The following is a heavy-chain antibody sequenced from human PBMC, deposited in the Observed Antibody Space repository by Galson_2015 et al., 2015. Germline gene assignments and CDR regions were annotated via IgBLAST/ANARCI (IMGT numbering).Heavy chain of an antibody. J-gene: IGHJ5*02. Sequence: SLRLSCAASGFTFSSYDMHWVRQATGKGLEWVSGISTTGDTFYLDSVKGRFTLSRDNAKNSVYLQMNSLRAGDTALYYCARGANNGFDPWGQGTLVTVSS. CDR2: ISTTGDT. CDR3: ARGANNGFDP. V-gene: IGHV3-13*01. CDR1: GFTFSSYD.